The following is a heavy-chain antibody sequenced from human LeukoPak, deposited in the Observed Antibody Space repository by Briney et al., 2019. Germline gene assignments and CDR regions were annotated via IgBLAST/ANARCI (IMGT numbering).Heavy chain of an antibody. CDR2: IGTGGDT. CDR1: GFSLSTYD. V-gene: IGHV3-13*01. Sequence: PGGSLRLSCAASGFSLSTYDMHWVRQETGKGLEWVSSIGTGGDTYYADSVKGRFTISRESAPKTLFLHMNTLRAGDTAVYFCARSSVMTLYAFDIWGQGTVVTVSS. J-gene: IGHJ3*02. CDR3: ARSSVMTLYAFDI. D-gene: IGHD4-11*01.